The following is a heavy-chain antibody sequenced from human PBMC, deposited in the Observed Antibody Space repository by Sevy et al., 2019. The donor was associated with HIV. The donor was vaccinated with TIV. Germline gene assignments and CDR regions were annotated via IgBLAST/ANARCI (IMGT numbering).Heavy chain of an antibody. CDR2: IKGDGSDK. J-gene: IGHJ4*02. CDR3: AHETFGRFES. Sequence: GRSLRLFCAASGFTFSANWMNWVRQAPGKGLEWVANIKGDGSDKHYVDSVEGRFTISRDNAKNLLYLQMNSLRVEDTAVYYCAHETFGRFESWGQGTLVTVSS. CDR1: GFTFSANW. D-gene: IGHD3-16*01. V-gene: IGHV3-7*01.